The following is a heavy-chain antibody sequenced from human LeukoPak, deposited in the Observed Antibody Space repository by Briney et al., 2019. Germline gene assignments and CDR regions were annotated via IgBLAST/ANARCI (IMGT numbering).Heavy chain of an antibody. J-gene: IGHJ2*01. CDR1: GFTFSDAW. D-gene: IGHD5-24*01. CDR3: ARVEMATPPWHFEL. V-gene: IGHV4-34*01. Sequence: PGGSLRLSCAASGFTFSDAWMTWVRQPPGKGLEWIGEINHSGSTNYNPSLKSRVTISVDTSKNQFSLKLSSVTAADTAVYYCARVEMATPPWHFELWGRGTLVTVSS. CDR2: INHSGST.